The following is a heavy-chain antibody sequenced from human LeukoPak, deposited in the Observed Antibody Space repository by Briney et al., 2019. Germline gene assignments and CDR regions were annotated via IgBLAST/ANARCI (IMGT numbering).Heavy chain of an antibody. V-gene: IGHV3-33*01. D-gene: IGHD2-2*01. CDR3: ARAGADCSSTSCYMFDY. CDR1: GFTFSNYD. J-gene: IGHJ4*02. Sequence: GGSLRLSCAASGFTFSNYDMHWVRQAPGKGLEWEAVISYDGSNKYYGDSVKGRFTISRDNSRNTLYLQMNSLRAEDTAVYYCARAGADCSSTSCYMFDYWGQGTLVTVSS. CDR2: ISYDGSNK.